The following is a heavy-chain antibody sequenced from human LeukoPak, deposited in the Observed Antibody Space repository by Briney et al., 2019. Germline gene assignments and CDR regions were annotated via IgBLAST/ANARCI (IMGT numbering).Heavy chain of an antibody. Sequence: ASVKVSCKASGYTFTGYYMHWVRQAPGQGLEWMGRINPNSGDTNYAQKFQGRVTMTRDTSISTAYMELSRLRSDDTAVYYCARDIAVAGFQDYWGQGTLVTVSS. CDR1: GYTFTGYY. CDR3: ARDIAVAGFQDY. CDR2: INPNSGDT. D-gene: IGHD6-19*01. V-gene: IGHV1-2*06. J-gene: IGHJ4*02.